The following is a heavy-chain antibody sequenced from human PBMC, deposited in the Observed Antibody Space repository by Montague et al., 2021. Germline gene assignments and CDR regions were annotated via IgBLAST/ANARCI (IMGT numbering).Heavy chain of an antibody. Sequence: SETLSLTCTVSRSLINSDYYWGWLRQPPGKGLEWMGSVSHGGRTYYNPSLKSRVTISVDTSNNHFSLKLSSVTAADTAMYYCARERDRYYYMDIWGKGTTITVSS. CDR2: VSHGGRT. V-gene: IGHV4-38-2*02. CDR1: RSLINSDYY. J-gene: IGHJ6*03. CDR3: ARERDRYYYMDI.